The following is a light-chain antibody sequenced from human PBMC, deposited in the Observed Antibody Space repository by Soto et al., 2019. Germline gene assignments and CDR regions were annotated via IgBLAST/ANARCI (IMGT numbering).Light chain of an antibody. J-gene: IGKJ5*01. CDR1: QSIHTS. Sequence: IVLTQSPDPLSSSPGERXXLSCTASQSIHTSLAWYQQKPGQPPRLVVYDSTLRANGVPDRFGGSRSGTEFTLTINNLEPEDFAVYYCQQRNVGPPITFGQGTRLEI. CDR3: QQRNVGPPIT. V-gene: IGKV3-11*01. CDR2: DST.